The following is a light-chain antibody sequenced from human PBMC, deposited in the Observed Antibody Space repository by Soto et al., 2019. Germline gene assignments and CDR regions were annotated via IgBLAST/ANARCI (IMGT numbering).Light chain of an antibody. CDR2: GAS. V-gene: IGKV3-20*01. J-gene: IGKJ1*01. CDR1: QSVSSSY. Sequence: EIVLTQSPGTLSLSPGERATLSCRAIQSVSSSYLAWYQQKPGQAPRLLIYGASSGATGIPDRFSGSGSGTDFTLTISRLEPEDFAVYYCQQYGSSPLWTFGQGTKVDIK. CDR3: QQYGSSPLWT.